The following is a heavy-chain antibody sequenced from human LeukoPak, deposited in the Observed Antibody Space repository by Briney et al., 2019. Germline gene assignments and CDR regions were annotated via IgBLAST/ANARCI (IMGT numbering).Heavy chain of an antibody. D-gene: IGHD2-15*01. CDR1: GYTLTELS. V-gene: IGHV1-24*01. J-gene: IGHJ5*02. CDR3: ATDQIVVVVASTGGGLDP. Sequence: ASVKLSCKVSGYTLTELSMHWVRQAPGKGLVWMGGFDPEDGETIYAQKFQGRVTMTEDTSTDTAYRELSSLRSEDTAVYYCATDQIVVVVASTGGGLDPWGQGTLVTVSS. CDR2: FDPEDGET.